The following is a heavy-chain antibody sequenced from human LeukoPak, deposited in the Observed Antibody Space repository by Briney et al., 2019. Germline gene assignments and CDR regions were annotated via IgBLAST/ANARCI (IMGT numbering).Heavy chain of an antibody. J-gene: IGHJ4*02. CDR2: ISSSGSTI. Sequence: SGGSLRLSCAASGFTFSDYYMSWIRQAPGKGLEWVSYISSSGSTIYYADSVKGRFTISRDNAKNSLYLQMNSLRAEDTAVYYCAPTTVVNGYYLDYWGQGTLVTVSS. CDR3: APTTVVNGYYLDY. D-gene: IGHD4-23*01. CDR1: GFTFSDYY. V-gene: IGHV3-11*04.